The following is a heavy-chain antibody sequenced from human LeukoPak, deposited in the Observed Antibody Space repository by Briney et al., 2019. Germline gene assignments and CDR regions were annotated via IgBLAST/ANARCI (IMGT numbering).Heavy chain of an antibody. V-gene: IGHV4-38-2*01. CDR2: IDQGGST. J-gene: IGHJ5*02. Sequence: SSETLSLTCAVSGYFISSGYYWGWIRQPPGKGLEWIASIDQGGSTYYNPSLKSRVTISVDTSKNQFSLKLTSVTAADTAVYFCARTTYQWGLNWFDPWGQGTLVTVSS. CDR1: GYFISSGYY. D-gene: IGHD2/OR15-2a*01. CDR3: ARTTYQWGLNWFDP.